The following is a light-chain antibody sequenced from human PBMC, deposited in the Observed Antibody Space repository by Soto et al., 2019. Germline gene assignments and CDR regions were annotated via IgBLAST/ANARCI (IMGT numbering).Light chain of an antibody. Sequence: DIQMTQSPSTLSASVGDRVTITCRASQSISSWLAWYQQKPGKAPKLLIYDASSLESGAPSRFSGSGSGTEFTLTISSLQPDDFATYYCQQYNSYSPSTFGPGTKVDIK. CDR1: QSISSW. J-gene: IGKJ3*01. CDR2: DAS. CDR3: QQYNSYSPST. V-gene: IGKV1-5*01.